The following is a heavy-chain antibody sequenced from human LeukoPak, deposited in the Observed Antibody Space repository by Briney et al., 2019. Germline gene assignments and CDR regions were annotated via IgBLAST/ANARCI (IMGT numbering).Heavy chain of an antibody. D-gene: IGHD3-16*01. Sequence: SETLSLTCTISGGSISTTSYFWVWIRQPPGTGLEWIGSIYYSGSTYYNPSLKSRVTISVDTSKNQFSLKLSSVIAADTAVYFCVREGEWALPFDYWGQGTLVTVSS. J-gene: IGHJ4*02. CDR3: VREGEWALPFDY. V-gene: IGHV4-39*01. CDR1: GGSISTTSYF. CDR2: IYYSGST.